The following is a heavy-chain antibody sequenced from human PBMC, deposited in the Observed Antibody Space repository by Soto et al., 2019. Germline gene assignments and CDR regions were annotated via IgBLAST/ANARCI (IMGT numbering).Heavy chain of an antibody. Sequence: GGSLRLSCEASGFTFRSYWMSWVRQAPGKGLEWVANIEYDGNEIFSEDSLKGRFTISRDNAKNSLFLQINSLRVEDTAVYYCVRDLKNLFGMDVRGQGSKVSAP. V-gene: IGHV3-7*01. CDR1: GFTFRSYW. CDR3: VRDLKNLFGMDV. J-gene: IGHJ6*02. CDR2: IEYDGNEI.